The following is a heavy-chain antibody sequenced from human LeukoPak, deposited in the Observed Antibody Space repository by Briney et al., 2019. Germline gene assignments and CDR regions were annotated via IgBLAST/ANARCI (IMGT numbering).Heavy chain of an antibody. CDR2: TYYRSKWYN. V-gene: IGHV6-1*01. CDR3: TRDSGLGNDAFDV. CDR1: GDSVSSNSAA. Sequence: TSQTLSLTCAISGDSVSSNSAAWDWIRQSPSRGLEWLGRTYYRSKWYNDYAVSVRSRITINPDTSKNQFSLQLNSVTPEDTAVYYCTRDSGLGNDAFDVWGQGTMVTVSS. D-gene: IGHD3-10*01. J-gene: IGHJ3*01.